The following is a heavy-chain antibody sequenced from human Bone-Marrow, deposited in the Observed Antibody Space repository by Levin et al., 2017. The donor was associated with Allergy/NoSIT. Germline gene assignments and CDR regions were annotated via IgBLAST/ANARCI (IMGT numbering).Heavy chain of an antibody. V-gene: IGHV4-59*01. CDR2: VYFSGNT. CDR1: GASITSYY. J-gene: IGHJ4*02. CDR3: ARGVAGKG. D-gene: IGHD6-19*01. Sequence: ASETLSLTCNVSGASITSYYWTWIRQPPGKGLEWIGFVYFSGNTNYNPSLRSRVTISVDTSKNQVSLKLNSVTPADTAVYYCARGVAGKGWGQGVLVSVSS.